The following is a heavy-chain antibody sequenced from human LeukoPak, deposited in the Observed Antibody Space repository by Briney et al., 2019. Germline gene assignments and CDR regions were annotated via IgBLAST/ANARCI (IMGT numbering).Heavy chain of an antibody. J-gene: IGHJ3*02. Sequence: GASVKVSCKASGGTFSSYTISWVRQAPGQGLEWMGGIIPISGTANYAQKFQGRVTITTDESTSTAYMELSSLRSEDTAVYYCARGEMATITLIDAFDIWGQGTMVTVSS. CDR1: GGTFSSYT. V-gene: IGHV1-69*05. CDR2: IIPISGTA. D-gene: IGHD5-24*01. CDR3: ARGEMATITLIDAFDI.